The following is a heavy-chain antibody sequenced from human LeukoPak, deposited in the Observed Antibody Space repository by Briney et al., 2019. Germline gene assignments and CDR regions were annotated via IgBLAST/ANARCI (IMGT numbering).Heavy chain of an antibody. V-gene: IGHV3-73*01. CDR2: IRSKANSYAT. CDR3: TLTRTDFWSGYSAGDAFDI. J-gene: IGHJ3*02. CDR1: GFTSGDYY. D-gene: IGHD3-3*01. Sequence: GGSLRLSCAASGFTSGDYYMSWIRQAPEKGLEWVGRIRSKANSYATAYAASVKGRFTISRDDSKNTAYLQMNSLKTEDTAVYYCTLTRTDFWSGYSAGDAFDIWGQGTMVTVSS.